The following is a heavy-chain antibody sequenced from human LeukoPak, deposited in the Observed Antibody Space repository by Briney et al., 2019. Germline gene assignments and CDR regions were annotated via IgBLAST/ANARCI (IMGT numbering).Heavy chain of an antibody. V-gene: IGHV3-48*01. J-gene: IGHJ4*02. Sequence: PGGSLRLSCAASGFTFSSYGMTWVRQAPGKGLEWVSYISSSSSTIYYADSVKGRFTISRDNSKKTLHLQMNSLRVEDTAIYYCAKASSAGDSSSWNYWGQGILVTVSS. CDR3: AKASSAGDSSSWNY. CDR1: GFTFSSYG. D-gene: IGHD6-13*01. CDR2: ISSSSSTI.